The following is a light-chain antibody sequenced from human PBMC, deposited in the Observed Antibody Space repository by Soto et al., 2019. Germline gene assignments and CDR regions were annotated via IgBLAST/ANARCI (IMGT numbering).Light chain of an antibody. J-gene: IGKJ1*01. CDR3: QQSYTTPRT. CDR2: AAS. CDR1: QRIDSY. Sequence: DIPMTQSPSSLSASIGDRVTITCRASQRIDSYLSWYQHKPGKAPKLLIYAASTLQSGVPSRFSGSGSGTDFTLTISGLQSEDSATYYCQQSYTTPRTFGLGTRVEIK. V-gene: IGKV1-39*01.